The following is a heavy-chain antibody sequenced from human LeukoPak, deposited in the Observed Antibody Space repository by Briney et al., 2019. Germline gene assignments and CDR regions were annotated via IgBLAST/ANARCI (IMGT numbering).Heavy chain of an antibody. CDR2: IYYCGST. Sequence: PSDTLSLICTFSVRSINSRCYYWGTIRQPPGKGLEWNGSIYYCGSTYYNPSLKSRVTISVDTSKNQFSLKLTAMTGADTGVQYGGRLRGDFLNGYYAYYYYLDVWGEGPTV. V-gene: IGHV4-39*07. CDR3: GRLRGDFLNGYYAYYYYLDV. J-gene: IGHJ6*03. CDR1: VRSINSRCYY. D-gene: IGHD3-3*01.